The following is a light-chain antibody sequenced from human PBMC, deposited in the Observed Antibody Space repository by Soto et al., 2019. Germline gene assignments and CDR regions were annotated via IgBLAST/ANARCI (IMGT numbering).Light chain of an antibody. Sequence: EVVLTQSPGTLSLSRGERATLSCRASERIYSAYLGWYQQKPGQAPRLLIYDASSRATGIPDRFSGGGSGTDFTLTISRLEPEDFAVYYCQQFSSYPLTFGGGTRWIS. V-gene: IGKV3-20*01. CDR2: DAS. CDR3: QQFSSYPLT. J-gene: IGKJ4*01. CDR1: ERIYSAY.